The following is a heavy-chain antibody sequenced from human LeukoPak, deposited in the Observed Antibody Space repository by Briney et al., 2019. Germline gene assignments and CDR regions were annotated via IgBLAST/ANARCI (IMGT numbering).Heavy chain of an antibody. CDR2: MNPNSGNT. J-gene: IGHJ5*02. CDR1: GYTFTSYD. CDR3: ARALSSSWSRNWFDP. Sequence: ASVKVSCKASGYTFTSYDINWVRQAPGQGLEWMGWMNPNSGNTGYAQKFQGRVTMTRNTSISTAYMELSSLRSEDTAVYYCARALSSSWSRNWFDPWGQGTLVTVSP. D-gene: IGHD6-13*01. V-gene: IGHV1-8*01.